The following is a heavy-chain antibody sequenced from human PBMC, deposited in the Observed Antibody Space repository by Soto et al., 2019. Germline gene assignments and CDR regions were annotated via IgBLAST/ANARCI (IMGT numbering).Heavy chain of an antibody. CDR3: ARGPYSGSWYPYYYYGMDV. CDR2: MNPNSGNT. D-gene: IGHD6-13*01. J-gene: IGHJ6*02. V-gene: IGHV1-8*01. Sequence: ASVKVSCKASGYTFTSYDINWVRQATGQGLEWMGWMNPNSGNTGYAQKFQGRVTMTRNTSISTAYMELSSLRSEDTAVYYCARGPYSGSWYPYYYYGMDVWGQGTTVTVSS. CDR1: GYTFTSYD.